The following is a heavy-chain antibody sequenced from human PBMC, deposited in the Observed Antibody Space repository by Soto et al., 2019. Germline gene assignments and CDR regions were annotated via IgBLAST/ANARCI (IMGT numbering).Heavy chain of an antibody. CDR2: IGTAGDT. V-gene: IGHV3-13*01. J-gene: IGHJ6*02. CDR1: GFTFSSYD. CDR3: ARDLRAAAGLLNYYYYGMDV. D-gene: IGHD6-13*01. Sequence: GGSLRLSCAASGFTFSSYDMHWVRQATGKGLEWVSAIGTAGDTYYPGSVKGRFTISRENAKNSLYLQMNSLRAEDTAVYYCARDLRAAAGLLNYYYYGMDVWGQGTTVTVSS.